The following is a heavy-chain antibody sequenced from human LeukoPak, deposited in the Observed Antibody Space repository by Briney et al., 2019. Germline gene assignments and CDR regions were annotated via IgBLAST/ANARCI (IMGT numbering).Heavy chain of an antibody. CDR3: ARDYQYYYDTRGYVTTYYYMDV. D-gene: IGHD3-22*01. J-gene: IGHJ6*03. V-gene: IGHV3-21*05. Sequence: PGGSLRLSCAASGFTFTRYSMNWVRQAPGKGLEWVSYMKSDYSDISYADSVKGRFTISRDNAKKSLYLQMSSLRAEDTAVYYCARDYQYYYDTRGYVTTYYYMDVWGKGTSVTVSS. CDR2: MKSDYSDI. CDR1: GFTFTRYS.